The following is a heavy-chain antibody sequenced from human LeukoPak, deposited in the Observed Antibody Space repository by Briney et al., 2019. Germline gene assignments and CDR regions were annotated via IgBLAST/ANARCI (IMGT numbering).Heavy chain of an antibody. CDR2: IYYSGST. Sequence: ASETLSLTCTVSGGSISSSSYYWGWSRQPPEKGLEWIGSIYYSGSTYYNPSLKSRVTISVDTSKNQFSLKLSSVTAADTAVYFCARGPYSYDSSGAFDIWGQGTMVTVSS. V-gene: IGHV4-39*01. CDR3: ARGPYSYDSSGAFDI. D-gene: IGHD3-22*01. J-gene: IGHJ3*02. CDR1: GGSISSSSYY.